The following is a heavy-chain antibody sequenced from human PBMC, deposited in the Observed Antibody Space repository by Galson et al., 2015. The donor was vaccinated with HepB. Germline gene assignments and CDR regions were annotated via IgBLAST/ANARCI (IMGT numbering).Heavy chain of an antibody. J-gene: IGHJ4*02. Sequence: SLRLSCAASGFTFDDYAMHWVRQAPGKGLEWVSGISWNNGSMGYADSVKGRFTISRDNAKNSLYLQMNSLRAEDTALYFCAKDRRYSYGHDFDYWGQGTLVTVSS. CDR1: GFTFDDYA. V-gene: IGHV3-9*01. CDR2: ISWNNGSM. CDR3: AKDRRYSYGHDFDY. D-gene: IGHD5-18*01.